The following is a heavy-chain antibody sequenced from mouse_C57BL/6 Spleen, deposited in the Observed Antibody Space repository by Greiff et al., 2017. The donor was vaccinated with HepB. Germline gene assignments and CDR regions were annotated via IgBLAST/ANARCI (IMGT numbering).Heavy chain of an antibody. J-gene: IGHJ2*01. Sequence: DVMLVESGGGLVKPGGSLKLSCAASGFTFSDYGMHWVRQAPEKGLEWVAYISSGSSTIYYADTGKGRFTISRDNAKNTLFLQMTSLRSEDTAMYYCARVGGYFDYWGQGTTLTVSS. V-gene: IGHV5-17*01. CDR2: ISSGSSTI. CDR3: ARVGGYFDY. CDR1: GFTFSDYG.